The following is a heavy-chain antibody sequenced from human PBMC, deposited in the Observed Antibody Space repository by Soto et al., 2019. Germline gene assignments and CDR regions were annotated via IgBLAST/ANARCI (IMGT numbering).Heavy chain of an antibody. D-gene: IGHD3-22*01. V-gene: IGHV1-69*02. CDR1: GGTFSSYT. Sequence: QVQLVQSGAEVKKPGSSVKVSCKASGGTFSSYTISWVRQAHGQGLEWMGRIIPILGIASYAQKFQGRVTITADKSTSTAYMELSSLRSEDTAVYYCARPTSDYDSSGYYYAWGQGTLVTVSS. CDR2: IIPILGIA. J-gene: IGHJ5*02. CDR3: ARPTSDYDSSGYYYA.